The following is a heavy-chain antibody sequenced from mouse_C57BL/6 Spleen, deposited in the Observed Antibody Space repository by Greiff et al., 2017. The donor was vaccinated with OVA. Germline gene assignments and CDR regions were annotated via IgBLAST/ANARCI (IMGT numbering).Heavy chain of an antibody. CDR3: ARSYYCSSYDFDY. J-gene: IGHJ2*01. Sequence: QVQLKESGAELVKPGASVKISCKASGYAFSSYWMNWVKQRPGKGLEWIGQIYPGDGDTNYNGKFKGKATLTADKSSSTAYMQLSSLTAEESAVYFCARSYYCSSYDFDYWGQGTTLTVSS. V-gene: IGHV1-80*01. CDR1: GYAFSSYW. D-gene: IGHD1-1*01. CDR2: IYPGDGDT.